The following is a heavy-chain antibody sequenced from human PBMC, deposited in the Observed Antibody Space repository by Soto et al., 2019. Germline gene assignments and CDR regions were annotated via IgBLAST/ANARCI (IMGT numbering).Heavy chain of an antibody. J-gene: IGHJ5*02. CDR2: VFHKGIT. CDR1: GDSIKSNVW. D-gene: IGHD2-15*01. Sequence: QVQLQESGPRQVSPSGTLSISCNVYGDSIKSNVWWSWVRHRPGKGLEWIGEVFHKGITNYYPSFPSRVTMAVDKSRNPFALLMTSLTASDPAKYYCARDAAEPGESDRFDQWGQGIMVSVSS. CDR3: ARDAAEPGESDRFDQ. V-gene: IGHV4-4*02.